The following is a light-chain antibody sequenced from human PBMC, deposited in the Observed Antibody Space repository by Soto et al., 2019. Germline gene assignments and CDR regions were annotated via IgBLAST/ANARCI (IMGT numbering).Light chain of an antibody. CDR3: QQRSNWPPIT. J-gene: IGKJ5*01. Sequence: LTQVPGALTFSPGDSAALSYTVIQSVNQNYFAWHQQRPGQASRLLIYDASNRATGIPARFSGSGSGTDFTLTISSLVPEDFAVYYCQQRSNWPPITFGQGTRLEIK. CDR1: QSVNQNY. CDR2: DAS. V-gene: IGKV3-11*01.